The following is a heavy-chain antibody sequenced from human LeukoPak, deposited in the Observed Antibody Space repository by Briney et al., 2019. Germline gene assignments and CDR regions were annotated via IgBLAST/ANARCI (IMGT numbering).Heavy chain of an antibody. CDR3: ASLEIAATWRVFDY. CDR1: GYTFTGYY. D-gene: IGHD2-15*01. J-gene: IGHJ4*02. V-gene: IGHV1-2*02. Sequence: ASVKVSCKASGYTFTGYYMPWVRQAPGQGLEWMGWTNPNSGGTNYAQKFQGRVTMTRDTSITTAYMELSRLRSDDTAVYYCASLEIAATWRVFDYWGQGTLVTVSS. CDR2: TNPNSGGT.